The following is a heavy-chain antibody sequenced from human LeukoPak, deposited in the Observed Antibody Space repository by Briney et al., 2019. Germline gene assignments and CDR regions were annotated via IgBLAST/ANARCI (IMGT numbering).Heavy chain of an antibody. CDR2: IYTSGST. D-gene: IGHD3-22*01. Sequence: SETLSLTCTVSGGSISSGSYYWSWIRQPAGKGLEWIGRIYTSGSTNYNPSLKSRVTISVDTSKNQFSLKLSSVTAADTAAYYCASGDSSGYYDYWGQGTLVTVSS. J-gene: IGHJ4*02. CDR1: GGSISSGSYY. V-gene: IGHV4-61*02. CDR3: ASGDSSGYYDY.